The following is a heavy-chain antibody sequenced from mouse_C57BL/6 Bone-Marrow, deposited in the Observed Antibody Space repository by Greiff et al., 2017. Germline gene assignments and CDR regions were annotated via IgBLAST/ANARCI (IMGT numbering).Heavy chain of an antibody. Sequence: EVKLVESGGGLVKPGGSLKLSCAASGFTFSSYAMSWVRQTPEKRLEWVATISDGGSYTYYPDNVKGRCTISRDNATNNLYLQMSHLKSEDTAMYYCARNWDLDYWGQGTTLTVSS. CDR2: ISDGGSYT. V-gene: IGHV5-4*03. CDR3: ARNWDLDY. D-gene: IGHD4-1*01. J-gene: IGHJ2*01. CDR1: GFTFSSYA.